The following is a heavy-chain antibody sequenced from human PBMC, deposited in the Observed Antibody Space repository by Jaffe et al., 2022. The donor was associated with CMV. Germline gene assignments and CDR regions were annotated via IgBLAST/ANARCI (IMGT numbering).Heavy chain of an antibody. J-gene: IGHJ6*03. CDR3: ARSPGIQPPGYYYYYMDV. CDR1: GFTFSSYE. V-gene: IGHV3-48*03. CDR2: ISSSGSTI. D-gene: IGHD5-18*01. Sequence: EVQLVESGGGLVQPGGSLRLSCAASGFTFSSYEMNWVRQAPGKGLEWVSYISSSGSTIYYADSVKGRFTISRDNAKNSLYLQMNSLRAEDTAVYYCARSPGIQPPGYYYYYMDVWGKGTTVTVSS.